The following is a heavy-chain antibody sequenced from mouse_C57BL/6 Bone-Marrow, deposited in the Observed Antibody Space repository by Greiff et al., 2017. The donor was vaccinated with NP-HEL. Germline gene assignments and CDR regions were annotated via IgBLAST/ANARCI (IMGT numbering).Heavy chain of an antibody. CDR3: ARHGHYDYDGDAMDY. V-gene: IGHV2-6-1*01. CDR1: GFSLTSYG. Sequence: QVQLKQSGPGLVAPSQSLSITCTVSGFSLTSYGVHWVRQPPGKGLEWLVVIWSDGSTTYNSALKSRLSISKDNSKSQVFLKMNSLQTDDTAMYYCARHGHYDYDGDAMDYWGQGTSVTVSS. D-gene: IGHD2-4*01. CDR2: IWSDGST. J-gene: IGHJ4*01.